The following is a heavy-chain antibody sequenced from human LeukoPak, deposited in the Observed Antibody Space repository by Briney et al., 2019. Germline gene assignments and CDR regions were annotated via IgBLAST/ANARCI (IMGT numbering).Heavy chain of an antibody. V-gene: IGHV3-23*01. D-gene: IGHD6-6*01. CDR1: GFTFSSYA. CDR3: AKRFSSLDY. CDR2: ISSGGGNT. J-gene: IGHJ4*02. Sequence: GGSLRLSCAASGFTFSSYAMSWVRQAPGKGLEWVSSISSGGGNTYYADSVKGRFTISRDNSKNTLYLQMSSLRAEDTAVYYCAKRFSSLDYWGRGTLVTLSS.